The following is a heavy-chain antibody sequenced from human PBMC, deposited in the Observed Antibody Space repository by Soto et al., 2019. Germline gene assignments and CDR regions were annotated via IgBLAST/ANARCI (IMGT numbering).Heavy chain of an antibody. V-gene: IGHV4-61*05. CDR3: ARALLNSSWEYYFDY. CDR1: GGSVSSSSYY. CDR2: VYYSGST. J-gene: IGHJ4*02. Sequence: PSETLSLTCTVSGGSVSSSSYYWGWVRQPPGKGLEWIGYVYYSGSTNYNPSLESRVTISVDKSKNQFSLKLSSVTAADTAVYYCARALLNSSWEYYFDYWGQGTLVTVSS. D-gene: IGHD6-13*01.